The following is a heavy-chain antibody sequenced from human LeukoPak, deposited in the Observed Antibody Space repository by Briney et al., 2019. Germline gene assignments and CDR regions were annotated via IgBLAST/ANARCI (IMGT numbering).Heavy chain of an antibody. CDR3: ATDASASRPGTIFGVADI. V-gene: IGHV1-24*01. CDR1: GYTLTELS. D-gene: IGHD3-3*01. CDR2: FDPEDGET. Sequence: GASVKVSCKVSGYTLTELSMHWVRQAPGKGLEWMGGFDPEDGETIYAQKFQGRVTMTEDTSTDTAYMELSSLRSEDTAVYYCATDASASRPGTIFGVADIWGQGTMVTVSS. J-gene: IGHJ3*02.